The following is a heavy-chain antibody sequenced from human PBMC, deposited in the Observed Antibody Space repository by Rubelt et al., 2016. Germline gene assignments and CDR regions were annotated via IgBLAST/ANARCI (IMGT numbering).Heavy chain of an antibody. V-gene: IGHV5-51*03. D-gene: IGHD2-21*02. Sequence: EVQLVQSGAEVKKPGESLKISCKTSGYRFSTSWIAWVRQMPGKGLEWMGTIYPADSATTYSPSFQGQVTNQADNSIKTAYLQWSSLKASDTAVYYCVRDSTEVFDIWGQGTMVIVSS. CDR1: GYRFSTSW. CDR2: IYPADSAT. CDR3: VRDSTEVFDI. J-gene: IGHJ3*02.